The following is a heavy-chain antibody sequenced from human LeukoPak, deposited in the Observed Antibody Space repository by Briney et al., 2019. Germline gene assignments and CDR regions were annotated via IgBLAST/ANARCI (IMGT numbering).Heavy chain of an antibody. CDR2: IIPIFGTA. Sequence: ASVKVSCKASGGTFSSYAISWVRQAPGQGLEWMGGIIPIFGTANYAQKFQGRVTITTDESTSTAYMELSSLRSEDTAVYYCARDLGYCSGGGCYSYWGQGTLVTVSS. CDR3: ARDLGYCSGGGCYSY. CDR1: GGTFSSYA. D-gene: IGHD2-15*01. V-gene: IGHV1-69*05. J-gene: IGHJ4*02.